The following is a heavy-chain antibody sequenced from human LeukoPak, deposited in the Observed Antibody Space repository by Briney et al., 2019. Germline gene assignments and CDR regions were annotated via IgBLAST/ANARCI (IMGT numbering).Heavy chain of an antibody. CDR1: GYTFTGYY. Sequence: ASVKVSCKASGYTFTGYYMHWLRQAPGQGLEWMGWINPNSGGTNYAQKFQGRVTMTRDTSISTAYMELSRLRSDDTAVYYCARDRPSYDILTGYILLYYFDYWGQGTLVTVSS. CDR3: ARDRPSYDILTGYILLYYFDY. CDR2: INPNSGGT. D-gene: IGHD3-9*01. J-gene: IGHJ4*02. V-gene: IGHV1-2*02.